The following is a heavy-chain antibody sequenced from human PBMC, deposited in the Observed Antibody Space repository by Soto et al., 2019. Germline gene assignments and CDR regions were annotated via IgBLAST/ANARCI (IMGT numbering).Heavy chain of an antibody. Sequence: QVQLQQSGPGLLKPSQILSLTCTVSGDSIGGVGYWSWIRQFPGRGLEWIGCISSSGSTYYNPARNTRISPSLDTSQNQLSLKLLPVTAADTAIYYCARSGVTGIVIPSHWFDPWGQGTLVTVSS. CDR3: ARSGVTGIVIPSHWFDP. CDR1: GDSIGGVGY. CDR2: ISSSGST. D-gene: IGHD2-21*02. V-gene: IGHV4-31*03. J-gene: IGHJ5*02.